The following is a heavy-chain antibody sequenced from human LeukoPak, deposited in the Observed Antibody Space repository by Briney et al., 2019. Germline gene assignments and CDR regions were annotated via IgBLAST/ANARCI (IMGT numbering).Heavy chain of an antibody. V-gene: IGHV3-64D*09. CDR1: GFTFSSYV. Sequence: GRSLRLSCSASGFTFSSYVMHWVRQAPGKGLEYVSAISSNGGSTYYADSVKGRFTISRDNSKNTLYLQMSSLRAEDTAVYYCVKDSLPYCSGGSCYSEVDYWGQGTLVTVSS. CDR3: VKDSLPYCSGGSCYSEVDY. CDR2: ISSNGGST. J-gene: IGHJ4*02. D-gene: IGHD2-15*01.